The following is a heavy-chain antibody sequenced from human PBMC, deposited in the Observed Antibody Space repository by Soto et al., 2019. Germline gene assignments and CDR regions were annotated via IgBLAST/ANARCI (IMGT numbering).Heavy chain of an antibody. J-gene: IGHJ6*02. CDR3: ASLGRNYYNGMAV. V-gene: IGHV4-4*07. Sequence: SETLSLTCAVSGGYITTYFWNWIRQPSGKGLEWIGRISPSRDSTHNPSLQSRLSMSIDTVKNHLSLTLTSVTPADTAVYYCASLGRNYYNGMAVWGRGTTVTVSS. CDR1: GGYITTYF. CDR2: ISPSRDS.